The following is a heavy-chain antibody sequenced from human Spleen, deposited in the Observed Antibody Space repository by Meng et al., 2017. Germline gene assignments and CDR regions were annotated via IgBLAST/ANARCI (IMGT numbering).Heavy chain of an antibody. CDR1: GFTLRSYA. CDR2: ISDSGSNT. Sequence: GESPKTHCEASGFTLRSYAMSWVRQAPGKGLEWVSGISDSGSNTYYSDSVKERFTNYRENSKDTLYLQMNSLEAEDKAVYYCAEPRGGYDSYVPDYWGQGTLVTVSS. V-gene: IGHV3-23*01. J-gene: IGHJ4*02. D-gene: IGHD3-22*01. CDR3: AEPRGGYDSYVPDY.